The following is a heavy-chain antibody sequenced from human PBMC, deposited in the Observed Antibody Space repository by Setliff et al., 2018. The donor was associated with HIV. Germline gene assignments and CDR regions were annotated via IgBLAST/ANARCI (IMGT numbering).Heavy chain of an antibody. CDR3: AREKRSGFSSGWTNWFDP. J-gene: IGHJ5*02. V-gene: IGHV4-31*03. D-gene: IGHD6-19*01. CDR2: IFYSGST. CDR1: GGSIRSGGYY. Sequence: LSLTCSVSGGSIRSGGYYWSWIRQHPGKGLEWIGYIFYSGSTYYNPSLKSRVTISVDTSKNQFSLKLSSVTAADTAVYYCAREKRSGFSSGWTNWFDPWGQGTLVTVSS.